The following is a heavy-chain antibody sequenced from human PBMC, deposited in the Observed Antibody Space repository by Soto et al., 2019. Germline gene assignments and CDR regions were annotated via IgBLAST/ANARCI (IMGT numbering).Heavy chain of an antibody. Sequence: EVRLVESGGGLVQPGRSLRLSCVASGFTFNDYAMHRVRQVPGKGLEWVSSISWNSGSRGYVDSVKGRFTISRDNAENSLYLQMNSLRPEDTAVYYCARERGGYSSDFWGQGTLVTVSS. V-gene: IGHV3-9*01. D-gene: IGHD2-15*01. CDR2: ISWNSGSR. CDR3: ARERGGYSSDF. CDR1: GFTFNDYA. J-gene: IGHJ4*02.